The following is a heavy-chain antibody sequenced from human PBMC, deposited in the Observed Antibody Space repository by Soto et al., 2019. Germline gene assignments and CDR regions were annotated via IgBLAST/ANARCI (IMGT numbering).Heavy chain of an antibody. CDR2: IYGGGTT. D-gene: IGHD6-19*01. CDR1: GFAVSSKY. V-gene: IGHV3-53*01. J-gene: IGHJ4*02. CDR3: VQPTGWPGFDF. Sequence: GGSLRLSCAASGFAVSSKYMTWVRQAPGKGLEWVSVIYGGGTTYYADSVKGRFTISRDTSKNTLYLQMNSLRAEDTAVYYCVQPTGWPGFDFWGQGTLVTVSS.